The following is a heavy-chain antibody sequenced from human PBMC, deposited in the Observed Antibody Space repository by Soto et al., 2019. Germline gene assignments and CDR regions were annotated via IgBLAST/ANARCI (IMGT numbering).Heavy chain of an antibody. CDR2: IYYSGST. CDR1: GGSISNGGYY. V-gene: IGHV4-31*03. Sequence: QVQLQESGPGLVKPSQTLSLTCTVSGGSISNGGYYWSWIRQHPGKGLEWIGYIYYSGSTYYNPSLKSRVTISVDTSKNQFSLKLSSVTAADTAVYYCARDLSTVTTTAFDIWGQGTMVTVSS. D-gene: IGHD4-17*01. CDR3: ARDLSTVTTTAFDI. J-gene: IGHJ3*02.